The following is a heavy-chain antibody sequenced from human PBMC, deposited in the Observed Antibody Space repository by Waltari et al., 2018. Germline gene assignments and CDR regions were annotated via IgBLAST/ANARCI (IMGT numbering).Heavy chain of an antibody. CDR1: GYTLPELS. J-gene: IGHJ4*02. Sequence: QVQLVQSGAEVKKPGASVKVSCKVSGYTLPELSMHWVRQAPGKWLEGMGGFDPEDGETIYAQKFQGRVTMTEDTSTDTAYMELSSLRAEDTAVYYCATAGSLAAPFDYWGQGTLVTVSS. V-gene: IGHV1-24*01. D-gene: IGHD6-6*01. CDR2: FDPEDGET. CDR3: ATAGSLAAPFDY.